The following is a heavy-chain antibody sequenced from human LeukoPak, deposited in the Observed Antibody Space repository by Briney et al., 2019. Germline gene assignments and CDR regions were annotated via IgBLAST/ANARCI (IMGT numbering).Heavy chain of an antibody. CDR1: GFTFGRYA. J-gene: IGHJ4*02. Sequence: PGRSLRLSCAASGFTFGRYAMHWVRQAPGKGLEWVAVISYDGRNEEYGASAKGRFTISRDNSQDSLYLQMNTLRPEDTAIYYCAKDRSAYSNHFDRWGQGTLVSVS. D-gene: IGHD4-11*01. CDR2: ISYDGRNE. V-gene: IGHV3-30*04. CDR3: AKDRSAYSNHFDR.